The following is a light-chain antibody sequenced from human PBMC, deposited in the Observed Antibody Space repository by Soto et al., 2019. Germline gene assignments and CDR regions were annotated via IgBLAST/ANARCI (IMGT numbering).Light chain of an antibody. CDR2: DAS. V-gene: IGKV3-15*01. J-gene: IGKJ1*01. CDR1: QSVSSY. Sequence: EIVLTQSPGTLSLSPGERATLSCRASQSVSSYLAWYQQKPGQAPRLLIYDASNRATGIPARFSGSGSGTDFTLTISGLQSEDFAVYYCQQYNNWPQTFGQGTKVDI. CDR3: QQYNNWPQT.